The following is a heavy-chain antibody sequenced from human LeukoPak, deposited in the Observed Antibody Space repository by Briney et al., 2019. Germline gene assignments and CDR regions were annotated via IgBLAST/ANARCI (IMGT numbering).Heavy chain of an antibody. CDR1: GFTLRSYW. J-gene: IGHJ4*02. CDR2: IKQDGIAK. Sequence: GGSLRLSCAASGFTLRSYWMSWVRQAPGKGLEWVANIKQDGIAKYYVGSVKGRFTISRDDAKNLLYLQMNSLRAEDTAVYYCAKRGPPYSGYEYYLDYWGQGTQVTVSS. D-gene: IGHD5-12*01. CDR3: AKRGPPYSGYEYYLDY. V-gene: IGHV3-7*03.